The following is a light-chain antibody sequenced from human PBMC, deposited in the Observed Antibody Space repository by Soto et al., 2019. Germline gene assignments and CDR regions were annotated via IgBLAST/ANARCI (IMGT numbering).Light chain of an antibody. V-gene: IGKV3-20*01. CDR2: GAS. CDR3: QRHGAT. CDR1: QSGSSSD. J-gene: IGKJ1*01. Sequence: EIVLTQSPGTLSWSAGERATLSCRASQSGSSSDLAWYQQKPGQAPRLLIYGASSRATGIPDRFSGSGSGKDFTLTISGLEPEDSAAYYCQRHGATFGQGTKVDIK.